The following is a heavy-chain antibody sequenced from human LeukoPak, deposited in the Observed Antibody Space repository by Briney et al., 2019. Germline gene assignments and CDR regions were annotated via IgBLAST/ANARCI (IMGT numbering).Heavy chain of an antibody. CDR1: GGSISSGSYY. V-gene: IGHV4-61*02. D-gene: IGHD3-10*01. CDR3: ARGAYYYGSGKIFDY. J-gene: IGHJ4*02. CDR2: IYTSGST. Sequence: PSETLSLTCTVSGGSISSGSYYWSWIRQPAGKGLEWIGRIYTSGSTNYNPSLKSRVTTSVDTSKNQFSLKLSSVTAADTAVYYCARGAYYYGSGKIFDYWGQGTLVTVSS.